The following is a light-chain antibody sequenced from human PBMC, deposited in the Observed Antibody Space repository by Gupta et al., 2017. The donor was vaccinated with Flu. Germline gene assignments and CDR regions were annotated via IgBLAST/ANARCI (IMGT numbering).Light chain of an antibody. CDR3: QQYHNWPLMNT. CDR2: GAS. J-gene: IGKJ2*01. V-gene: IGKV3-15*01. Sequence: EIVIKQSPATLSGSPGERATLSCRASQSVSSNFAWYQQKPGQAPRLLIYGASTRATGIPARFSGSGSGTEFTLTISSLHSEDFAVYFCQQYHNWPLMNTFGQGTKLEIK. CDR1: QSVSSN.